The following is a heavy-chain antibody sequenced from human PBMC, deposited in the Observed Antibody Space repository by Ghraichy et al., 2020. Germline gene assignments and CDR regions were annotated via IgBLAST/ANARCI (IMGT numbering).Heavy chain of an antibody. CDR2: IYYSGST. D-gene: IGHD3-22*01. V-gene: IGHV4-59*01. Sequence: SETLSLTCTVSGGSISSYYWSWIRQPPGKGLEWIGYIYYSGSTNYNPSLKSRVTISVDTSKNQFSLKLSSVTAADTAVYYCARGGDYDSSGYAFDIWGQGTMVTVSS. CDR3: ARGGDYDSSGYAFDI. CDR1: GGSISSYY. J-gene: IGHJ3*02.